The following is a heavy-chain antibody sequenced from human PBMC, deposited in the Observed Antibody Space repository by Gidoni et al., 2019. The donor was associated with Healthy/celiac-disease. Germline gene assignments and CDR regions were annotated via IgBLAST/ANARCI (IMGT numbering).Heavy chain of an antibody. CDR1: GYSISSGSY. V-gene: IGHV4-38-2*02. CDR3: ARGPIAARPTYYYYYMDV. D-gene: IGHD6-6*01. Sequence: QVQLQESGPGLVKPSETLSLTCTVSGYSISSGSYWGWIRQPPGKGLEWIGSIYHSGSTSYNPSLKSRVTISVDTSKNQFSLNLSSVTAADTAVYYCARGPIAARPTYYYYYMDVWGKGTTVTVSS. CDR2: IYHSGST. J-gene: IGHJ6*03.